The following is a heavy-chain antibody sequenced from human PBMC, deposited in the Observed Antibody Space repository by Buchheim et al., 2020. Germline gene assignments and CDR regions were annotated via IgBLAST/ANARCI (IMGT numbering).Heavy chain of an antibody. CDR1: GFTFSSYG. CDR3: AKGSGSGLDY. J-gene: IGHJ4*02. D-gene: IGHD2-15*01. CDR2: ISYDGSNK. Sequence: QVQLVESGGGVVQPGRSLRLSCAASGFTFSSYGMHWVRQAPGKGLEWVAVISYDGSNKYYADSVKGRFTISRDNSKNTLYLQMNSLRAEDTAVYYCAKGSGSGLDYWGQGTL. V-gene: IGHV3-30*18.